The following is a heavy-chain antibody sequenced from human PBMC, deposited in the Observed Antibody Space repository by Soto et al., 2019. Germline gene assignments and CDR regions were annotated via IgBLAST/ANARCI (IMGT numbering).Heavy chain of an antibody. Sequence: HPGGSLRLSCAASGFTFSSYAMHWVRQAPGKGLEWVAVISYDGSNKYYADSVKGRFTISRDNSKNTLYLQMNSLRAEDTAVYYCASAATSDYWGQGTLVTVSS. CDR2: ISYDGSNK. D-gene: IGHD2-15*01. CDR1: GFTFSSYA. V-gene: IGHV3-30-3*01. CDR3: ASAATSDY. J-gene: IGHJ4*02.